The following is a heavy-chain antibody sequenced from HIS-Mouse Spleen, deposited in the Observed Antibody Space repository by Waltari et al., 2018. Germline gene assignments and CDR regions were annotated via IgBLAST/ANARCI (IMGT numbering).Heavy chain of an antibody. CDR2: MNPNSGNT. D-gene: IGHD3-3*01. Sequence: QVQLVQSGAEVKKPGASGKVSCKASGYTFTSYDINCVRQATGKGLEWMGWMNPNSGNTGYEQKVQGRVTMTRTTSISTAYMELSSLRSEDTAVYYCARVYYDFWSGYYYWGQGTLVTVSS. CDR3: ARVYYDFWSGYYY. J-gene: IGHJ4*02. V-gene: IGHV1-8*01. CDR1: GYTFTSYD.